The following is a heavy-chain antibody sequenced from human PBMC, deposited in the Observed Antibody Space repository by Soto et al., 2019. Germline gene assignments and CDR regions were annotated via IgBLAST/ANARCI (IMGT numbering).Heavy chain of an antibody. CDR1: GGSFSGYY. D-gene: IGHD2-21*02. CDR2: INHSGST. CDR3: ARGLPRGGGNFLDYYGMDV. Sequence: SETLSLTCAVYGGSFSGYYWSWIRQPPGKGLEWIGEINHSGSTNYNPSLKSRVTISVDTSKNQFSLKLSSVTAADTAVYYCARGLPRGGGNFLDYYGMDVWGQGTTVTVS. V-gene: IGHV4-34*01. J-gene: IGHJ6*02.